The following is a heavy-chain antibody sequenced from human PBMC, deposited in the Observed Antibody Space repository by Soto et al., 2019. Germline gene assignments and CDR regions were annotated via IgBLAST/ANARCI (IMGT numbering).Heavy chain of an antibody. J-gene: IGHJ6*02. CDR2: IWYDGSNK. CDR1: GFTFSSYG. V-gene: IGHV3-33*01. Sequence: PGGSLRLSWAASGFTFSSYGMLWVRQAPGKGLERVAVIWYDGSNKYYADSVKGRFTISRDNSNNTLYMQMNSLRAEDTAVYYCARDLGSGIDYYGMDVWGQGTTVTVSS. CDR3: ARDLGSGIDYYGMDV. D-gene: IGHD3-10*01.